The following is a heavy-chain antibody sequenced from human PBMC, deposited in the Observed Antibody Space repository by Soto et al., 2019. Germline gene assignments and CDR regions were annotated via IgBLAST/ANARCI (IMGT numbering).Heavy chain of an antibody. V-gene: IGHV4-30-4*01. J-gene: IGHJ4*02. D-gene: IGHD3-3*01. CDR2: IYYSGST. CDR1: GGSISSGDYY. CDR3: ARDNAWGYDFWSGLDY. Sequence: QVQLQESGPGLVKPSQTLSLTCTVSGGSISSGDYYWSWIRQPPGKGLEWIGYIYYSGSTYYNPSLKSRVTISVDTSKNQFSLKLSSVTAADTAVYYCARDNAWGYDFWSGLDYWGQGTLVTVSS.